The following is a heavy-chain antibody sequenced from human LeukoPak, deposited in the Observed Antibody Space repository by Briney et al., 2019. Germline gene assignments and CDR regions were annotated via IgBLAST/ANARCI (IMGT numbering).Heavy chain of an antibody. D-gene: IGHD3-10*01. CDR2: INPIGGGT. V-gene: IGHV1-2*02. J-gene: IGHJ4*02. Sequence: ASVKVSCKASGYTFTGYNMHWVRQAPGQGLEWMGWINPIGGGTNYAQKFLGRVTMTRDMSISTVYMELSRLRSDDTAVYYCVRESTGDLSFDHWGQGTLVTVSS. CDR1: GYTFTGYN. CDR3: VRESTGDLSFDH.